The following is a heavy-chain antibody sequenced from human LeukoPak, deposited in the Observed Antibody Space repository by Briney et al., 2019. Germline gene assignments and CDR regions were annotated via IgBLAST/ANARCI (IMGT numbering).Heavy chain of an antibody. J-gene: IGHJ4*02. CDR3: ARVPSLLRDTYDFWSGYYPYYFDY. CDR1: GYTFTSYD. V-gene: IGHV1-8*01. CDR2: MNPNSGNT. D-gene: IGHD3-3*01. Sequence: ASVKVSCKASGYTFTSYDINWVRQATGQGLEWMGWMNPNSGNTGYALKFQGRVTMTRNTSISSAYMELSSLRSEDTAVYYCARVPSLLRDTYDFWSGYYPYYFDYWGQGTLVTVSS.